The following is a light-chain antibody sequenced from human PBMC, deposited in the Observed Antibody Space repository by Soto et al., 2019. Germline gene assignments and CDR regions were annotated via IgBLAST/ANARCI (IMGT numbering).Light chain of an antibody. CDR3: RQLNSYPPYT. V-gene: IGKV1-9*01. CDR2: AAS. CDR1: QGISSY. J-gene: IGKJ2*01. Sequence: IQLTQSPSSLSASVGDRVTITCRASQGISSYLAWYQQKPGKAPNLLIYAASTLQSGVPSRFSGSGAGTDFTLTISSLQAEDFATYYCRQLNSYPPYTFGQGTKLEIK.